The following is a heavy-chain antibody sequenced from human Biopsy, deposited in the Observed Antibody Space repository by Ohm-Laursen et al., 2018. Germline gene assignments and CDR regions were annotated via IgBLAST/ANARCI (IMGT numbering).Heavy chain of an antibody. D-gene: IGHD3/OR15-3a*01. J-gene: IGHJ3*02. CDR2: IYTIGDT. Sequence: SETLSLTCTVSGASMTGYFWTWVRQPAGKGLEWIGHIYTIGDTTYNPSLESRVTMSVDTSKNQFSLKLRSVTAADTAVYYCARGTGKYYVYGAFDIWGQGTMVTVSS. CDR3: ARGTGKYYVYGAFDI. V-gene: IGHV4-4*07. CDR1: GASMTGYF.